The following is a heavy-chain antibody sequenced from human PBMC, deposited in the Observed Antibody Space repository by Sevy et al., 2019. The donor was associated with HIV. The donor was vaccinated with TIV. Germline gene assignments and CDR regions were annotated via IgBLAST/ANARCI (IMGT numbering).Heavy chain of an antibody. V-gene: IGHV3-30*02. CDR3: ARETTYYDASGPVPGDI. J-gene: IGHJ3*02. Sequence: GGSLRLSCAASIFTFNIYGMQWVRQAPGKGLEWVAYMRKDGLTTHYADSVKGRFTMSRDSSKNTLYLQMNSLRIEDAALYYCARETTYYDASGPVPGDIWGQGTMVTVSS. CDR1: IFTFNIYG. CDR2: MRKDGLTT. D-gene: IGHD3-16*01.